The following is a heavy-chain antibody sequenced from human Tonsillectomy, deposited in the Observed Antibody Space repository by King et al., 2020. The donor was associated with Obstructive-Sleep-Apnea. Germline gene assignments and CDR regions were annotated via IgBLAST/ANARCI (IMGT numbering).Heavy chain of an antibody. CDR3: ARDRQQLVPGYYYYGLDV. V-gene: IGHV3-48*04. Sequence: QLVQSGGGLVQPGGSLRLSCAASGFTFRSYSMNWVRQAPGKGLEWVSYISTSSSAIYYADSLKGRFIISRDNAGNSLYLQMNSVRAEDTAVYWCARDRQQLVPGYYYYGLDVWGQGTTVTVSS. CDR1: GFTFRSYS. CDR2: ISTSSSAI. D-gene: IGHD6-13*01. J-gene: IGHJ6*02.